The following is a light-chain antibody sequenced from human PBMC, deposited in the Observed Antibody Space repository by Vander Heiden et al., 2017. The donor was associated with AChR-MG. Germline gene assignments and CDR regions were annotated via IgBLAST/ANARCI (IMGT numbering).Light chain of an antibody. CDR3: QSYYNRLSGWV. J-gene: IGLJ3*02. CDR1: SSNFGAGYD. V-gene: IGLV1-40*01. CDR2: GNI. Sequence: QPVPTQPPSVAGAPVQRVTIPRTGSSSNFGAGYDVHWYQQLPGTAPKLLIFGNINRPSGVPDRFSASKSGTSASLSITVLQAEDEADYYCQSYYNRLSGWVFGGGTKVTVL.